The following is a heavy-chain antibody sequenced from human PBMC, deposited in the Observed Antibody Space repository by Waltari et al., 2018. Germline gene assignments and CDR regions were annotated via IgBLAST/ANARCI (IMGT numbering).Heavy chain of an antibody. V-gene: IGHV4-39*07. CDR3: ARGNSAMGGMDV. Sequence: QLQLQESGPGLVKPSETLSLTCTVSGGSISSSSYYWGWIRQPPGKGLEWIGSIYYSGSTYSHPALWSRYTMSVDTSNNQFSLKLSSVTAADTAVYYCARGNSAMGGMDVWCQGTTVTVSS. CDR2: IYYSGST. J-gene: IGHJ6*02. D-gene: IGHD1-7*01. CDR1: GGSISSSSYY.